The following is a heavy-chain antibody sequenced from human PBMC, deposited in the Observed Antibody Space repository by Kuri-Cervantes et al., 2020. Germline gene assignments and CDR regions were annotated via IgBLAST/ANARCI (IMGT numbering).Heavy chain of an antibody. CDR3: ARNLDY. V-gene: IGHV3-23*01. CDR1: GFIFISYV. J-gene: IGHJ4*02. D-gene: IGHD3-3*01. CDR2: IDGSGKLI. Sequence: GESLKISCEGSGFIFISYVMHWVRQAPGKGLEWVSSIDGSGKLIYYADSVKGRFTISRDNSKNTLYLQMNSLRAEDTAVYYCARNLDYWGQGTLVTVSS.